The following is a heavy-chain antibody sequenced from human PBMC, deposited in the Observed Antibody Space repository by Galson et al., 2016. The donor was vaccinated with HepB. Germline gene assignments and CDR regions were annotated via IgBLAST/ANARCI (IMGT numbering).Heavy chain of an antibody. CDR2: ISGSGVSI. J-gene: IGHJ3*02. CDR1: GFTFGKYD. D-gene: IGHD3-9*01. CDR3: ARHLSGDDLLTGYYLGQAFDI. V-gene: IGHV3-48*03. Sequence: SLRLSCAASGFTFGKYDLNWVRQAPGKGLEWLSYISGSGVSIYYADYVEGRFTISRDNAKKSLYLQMNSLRAEDTAVYYCARHLSGDDLLTGYYLGQAFDIWGQGTMVHVSS.